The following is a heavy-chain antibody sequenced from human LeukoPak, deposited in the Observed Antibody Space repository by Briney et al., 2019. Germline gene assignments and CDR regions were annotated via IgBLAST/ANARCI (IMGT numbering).Heavy chain of an antibody. CDR2: ISAYTGST. D-gene: IGHD1-26*01. CDR3: ARTVGATGAFDI. J-gene: IGHJ3*02. CDR1: GYTFINYG. V-gene: IGHV1-18*01. Sequence: ASVKVSCKASGYTFINYGLTWVRQAPGQEFQWMGWISAYTGSTNYAQKFQGRVTMPTDPSTSTAYMELRSLTSNDTAVYYCARTVGATGAFDIWGQGTMVIVSS.